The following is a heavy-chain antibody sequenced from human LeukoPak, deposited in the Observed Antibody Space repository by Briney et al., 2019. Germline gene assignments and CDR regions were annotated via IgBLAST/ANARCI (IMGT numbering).Heavy chain of an antibody. CDR3: VKDGRWEPRSFDY. CDR1: GGSISSSNW. V-gene: IGHV4-4*02. J-gene: IGHJ4*02. D-gene: IGHD1-26*01. Sequence: PSETLSLTCAVSGGSISSSNWWSWVRQPPGKGLEWIGEIYHSGSTNYNPSLKSRVSISVDKSKNQFSLKLSSVTAADTAVYYCVKDGRWEPRSFDYWGQGTLVTVSS. CDR2: IYHSGST.